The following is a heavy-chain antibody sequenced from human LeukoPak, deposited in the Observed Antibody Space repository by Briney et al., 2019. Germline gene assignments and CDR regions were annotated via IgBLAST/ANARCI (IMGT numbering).Heavy chain of an antibody. CDR2: INHSGST. J-gene: IGHJ1*01. D-gene: IGHD6-13*01. CDR3: ARGSVSSSWYPYFQH. V-gene: IGHV4-34*01. CDR1: GGSFSGYY. Sequence: PSETLSLTCAVYGGSFSGYYWSWIRQPPRKGLEWIGEINHSGSTNYNPSLKSRVTISVDTSKNQFSLKLSSVTAADTAVYYCARGSVSSSWYPYFQHWGQGTLVTVSS.